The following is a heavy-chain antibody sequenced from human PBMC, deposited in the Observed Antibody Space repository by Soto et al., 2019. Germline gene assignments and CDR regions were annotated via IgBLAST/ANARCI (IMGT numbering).Heavy chain of an antibody. V-gene: IGHV4-61*01. CDR2: IYYSGST. J-gene: IGHJ6*02. CDR3: ARDRRINLYCSGGSCSYYYYYGMDV. D-gene: IGHD2-15*01. Sequence: PSETLSLTCTVSGGSASSGSYYWSWIRQPPGKGLEWIGYIYYSGSTNYNPSLKSRVTISVDTSKNQFSLKLSSVTAADTAVYYCARDRRINLYCSGGSCSYYYYYGMDVWGQGTTVTVSS. CDR1: GGSASSGSYY.